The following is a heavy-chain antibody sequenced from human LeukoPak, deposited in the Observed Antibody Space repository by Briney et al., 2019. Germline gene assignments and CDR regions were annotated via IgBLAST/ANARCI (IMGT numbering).Heavy chain of an antibody. CDR2: ISYDGSNK. Sequence: GGSLRLSCAASGFTFSSYGMHWVRQAPGKGLEWVAVISYDGSNKYYADSVKGRFTISRDNSKNTLYLQTNSLRAEDTAVYYCATLSSSWWDYWGQGTLVTVSS. V-gene: IGHV3-30*03. D-gene: IGHD6-13*01. J-gene: IGHJ4*02. CDR3: ATLSSSWWDY. CDR1: GFTFSSYG.